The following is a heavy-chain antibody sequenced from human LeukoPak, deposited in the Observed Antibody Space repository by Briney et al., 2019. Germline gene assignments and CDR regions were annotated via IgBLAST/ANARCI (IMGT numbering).Heavy chain of an antibody. J-gene: IGHJ5*02. V-gene: IGHV1-18*01. CDR2: ISAYNGHT. Sequence: GASVKVSCKASVYTFTSYGISWVRQAPGQGLEWMGWISAYNGHTNYAQKPQGRVTMTTDTSTSTAYMELRSLRSDDTAVYYCARHRWYNWNPEGVDSIGGWFDPWGQGTLVTVS. CDR3: ARHRWYNWNPEGVDSIGGWFDP. D-gene: IGHD1-1*01. CDR1: VYTFTSYG.